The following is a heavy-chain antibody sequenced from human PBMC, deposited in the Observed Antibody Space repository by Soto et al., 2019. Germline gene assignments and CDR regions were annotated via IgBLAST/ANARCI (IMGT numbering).Heavy chain of an antibody. CDR3: ARDGEYSRSGSFDY. J-gene: IGHJ4*02. D-gene: IGHD6-6*01. CDR1: GYTFTSYD. Sequence: QVQLVQSGAEVKKPGASVKVSCKASGYTFTSYDINWVRQATGQGLEWMGWMNPNSFNTGYAQKFQGRVTMTRDTSISTAYMELSSLGSDDTAVYYCARDGEYSRSGSFDYWGQGTLVTVSS. V-gene: IGHV1-8*01. CDR2: MNPNSFNT.